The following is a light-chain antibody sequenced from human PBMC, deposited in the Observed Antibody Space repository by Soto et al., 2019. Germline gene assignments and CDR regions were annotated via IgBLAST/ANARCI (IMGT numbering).Light chain of an antibody. CDR1: QSVRNN. CDR3: QQYNNWPPIT. J-gene: IGKJ5*01. V-gene: IGKV3-15*01. CDR2: YAS. Sequence: EIMMTQSPATLSVSPGERATLSCRASQSVRNNLAWYQQKPGQAPRLLIYYASTRATGIPARYSGSWSGTEFTHTISSLQSEDFALYYSQQYNNWPPITFGQGTRLEIK.